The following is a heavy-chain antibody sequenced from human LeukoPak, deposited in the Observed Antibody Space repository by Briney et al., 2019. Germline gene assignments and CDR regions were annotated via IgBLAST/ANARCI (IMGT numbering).Heavy chain of an antibody. Sequence: GESLKISCQASGSIFTNYWIGWVRQLPGKGLESMGIIYPADSDTAYSPSFQGQVTISADKSISTVYLQWSSLKASDTAMYYCARQSRDGSKTRGYYFDYWGQGTLVTVS. CDR2: IYPADSDT. J-gene: IGHJ4*02. V-gene: IGHV5-51*01. D-gene: IGHD3-10*01. CDR1: GSIFTNYW. CDR3: ARQSRDGSKTRGYYFDY.